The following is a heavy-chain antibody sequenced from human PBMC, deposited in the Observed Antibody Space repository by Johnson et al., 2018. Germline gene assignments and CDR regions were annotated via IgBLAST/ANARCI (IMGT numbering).Heavy chain of an antibody. CDR1: GFSFSGSP. V-gene: IGHV3-73*01. J-gene: IGHJ1*01. Sequence: QLVQSGGGLVQPGGSLKLSCAASGFSFSGSPMHWVRQASGKGLEWVGRIRSKANNYAIAYGASVKGRFTISRDDSKNTAYRQMNSLKTVETAVYYCTRSDYSGTYFSWGQGTRVTVSS. D-gene: IGHD1-26*01. CDR3: TRSDYSGTYFS. CDR2: IRSKANNYAI.